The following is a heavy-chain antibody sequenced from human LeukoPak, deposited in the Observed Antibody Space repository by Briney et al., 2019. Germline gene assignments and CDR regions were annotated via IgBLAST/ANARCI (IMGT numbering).Heavy chain of an antibody. CDR2: VKSRTDGGRI. V-gene: IGHV3-15*01. J-gene: IGHJ4*02. D-gene: IGHD6-19*01. CDR1: GFTFSSAW. Sequence: KAGGSLRLSCVGSGFTFSSAWMTWVRQAPGKGLEWVGRVKSRTDGGRIEYAAPVNGRFTISRDDSQNTLYLQMNSLKTEDTAVYYCTRDYNNGWYGLFWGQGTLVTVSS. CDR3: TRDYNNGWYGLF.